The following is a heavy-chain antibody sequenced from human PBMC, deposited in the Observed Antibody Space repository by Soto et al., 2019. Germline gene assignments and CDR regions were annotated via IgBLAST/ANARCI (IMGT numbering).Heavy chain of an antibody. V-gene: IGHV1-24*01. J-gene: IGHJ4*02. Sequence: ASVNVSCKVSGYTLTELSMHWVRQAPGKGLEWMGGFDPEDGETIYAQKFQGRVTMTEDTSTDTAYMGLSSLRSEDTAVYYCATVGGAYCSGGSCYGDEFDYWGQGTLVTVSS. D-gene: IGHD2-15*01. CDR1: GYTLTELS. CDR2: FDPEDGET. CDR3: ATVGGAYCSGGSCYGDEFDY.